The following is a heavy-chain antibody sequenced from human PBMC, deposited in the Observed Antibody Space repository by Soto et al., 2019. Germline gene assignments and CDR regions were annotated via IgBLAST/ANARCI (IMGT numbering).Heavy chain of an antibody. CDR2: ISGSGGST. CDR1: GFTFSSYA. J-gene: IGHJ4*02. V-gene: IGHV3-23*01. Sequence: GGSLRLSCAASGFTFSSYAVSWVRQAPGKGLEWVSAISGSGGSTYYADSVKGRFTVSRDNAKNTLYLQMNSLRAEDTAVYYCASPGAGYSSSWTPGYWGQGTLVTSPQ. D-gene: IGHD6-13*01. CDR3: ASPGAGYSSSWTPGY.